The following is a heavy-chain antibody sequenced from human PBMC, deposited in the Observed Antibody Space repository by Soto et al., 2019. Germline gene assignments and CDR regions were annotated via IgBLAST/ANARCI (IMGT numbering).Heavy chain of an antibody. V-gene: IGHV3-23*01. J-gene: IGHJ5*02. Sequence: GGSLRLSCVASGFTFSTYAMSWVRQAPGKGLEWVSAISGRGDTIYYADSVKGRFTISRHNSKYTLYLQMNSLRAEDTAVYYCAKNPHINSWFDWFDPWGQGTRVTVSS. CDR2: ISGRGDTI. CDR3: AKNPHINSWFDWFDP. CDR1: GFTFSTYA. D-gene: IGHD6-13*01.